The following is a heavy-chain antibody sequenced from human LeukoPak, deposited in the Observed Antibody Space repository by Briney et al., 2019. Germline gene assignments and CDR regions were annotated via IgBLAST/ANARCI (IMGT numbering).Heavy chain of an antibody. V-gene: IGHV4-34*01. CDR3: ARPYYYGSGSPYLD. Sequence: SETLSLTCAVYGGSFSGYYWSWIRQPPGKGLEWIGEINHSGSTNYNPSLKSRVTISVDTSKNQFSLKLSSVTAADTAVYYCARPYYYGSGSPYLDWGQGTLVTVSS. CDR2: INHSGST. CDR1: GGSFSGYY. J-gene: IGHJ4*02. D-gene: IGHD3-10*01.